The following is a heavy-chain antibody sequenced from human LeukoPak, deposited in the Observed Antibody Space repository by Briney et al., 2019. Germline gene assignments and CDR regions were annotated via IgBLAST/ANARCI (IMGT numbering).Heavy chain of an antibody. CDR3: ARGRTPGNSSSWYNWFDP. CDR1: GGSFSGYY. V-gene: IGHV4-34*01. CDR2: INHSGST. J-gene: IGHJ5*02. Sequence: SETLSLTCAVYGGSFSGYYWSWIRQPPGKGLEWIGEINHSGSTNYNPSLKSRVTMSVDTSKNQFSLKLSSVTAADTAVYYCARGRTPGNSSSWYNWFDPWGQGTLVTVSS. D-gene: IGHD6-13*01.